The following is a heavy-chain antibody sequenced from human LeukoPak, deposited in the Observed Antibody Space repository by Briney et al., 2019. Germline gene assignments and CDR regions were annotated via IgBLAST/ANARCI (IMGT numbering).Heavy chain of an antibody. CDR1: GFTFSSYD. J-gene: IGHJ6*02. V-gene: IGHV3-13*01. CDR2: IGTAGDT. CDR3: ARGGGVLRFLVDGMDV. Sequence: GGSLRLSCAASGFTFSSYDMHWVRQATGKGLEWVSAIGTAGDTYYLGSVKGRFTISRENAKNSLYLQMNSLRAEDTTVYYCARGGGVLRFLVDGMDVWGQGTTVTVSS. D-gene: IGHD3-3*01.